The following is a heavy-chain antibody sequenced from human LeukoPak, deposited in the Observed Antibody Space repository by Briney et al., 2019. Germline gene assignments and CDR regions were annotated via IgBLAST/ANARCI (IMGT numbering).Heavy chain of an antibody. CDR2: INPNSGGT. CDR1: GYTFTGYY. V-gene: IGHV1-2*02. J-gene: IGHJ4*02. D-gene: IGHD3-3*01. Sequence: ASVKVSCKASGYTFTGYYMHWMRQAPGQGLEWMGWINPNSGGTNYAQKFQGRVTMTRDTSISTAYMELSRLRSDDTAVYYCARSYDFWSGYTYYFDYWGQGTLVTVSS. CDR3: ARSYDFWSGYTYYFDY.